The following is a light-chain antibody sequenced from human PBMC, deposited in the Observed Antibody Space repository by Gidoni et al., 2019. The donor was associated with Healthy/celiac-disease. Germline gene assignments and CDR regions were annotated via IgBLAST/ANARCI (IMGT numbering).Light chain of an antibody. V-gene: IGLV2-11*01. J-gene: IGLJ3*02. CDR1: SSDVGGYNY. Sequence: TISCTGTSSDVGGYNYVSWYQQHPGKAPKPMIYDVSKRPSGVPDRFSGSKSGNTASLTISGLQAEDEADYYCCSYAGSYAWVFGGGTQLTVL. CDR3: CSYAGSYAWV. CDR2: DVS.